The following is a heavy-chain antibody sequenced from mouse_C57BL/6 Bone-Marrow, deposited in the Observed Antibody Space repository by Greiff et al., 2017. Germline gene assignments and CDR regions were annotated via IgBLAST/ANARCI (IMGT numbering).Heavy chain of an antibody. CDR2: ISYDGSN. CDR3: ARGQRGFAY. V-gene: IGHV3-6*01. CDR1: GYSITSGYY. J-gene: IGHJ3*01. Sequence: EVQLQQSGPGLVKPSPSLSLTCSVTGYSITSGYYWNWIRQFPGNKLEWMGYISYDGSNNYNPSLKNRISITRDTSKNQFFLKLNSVTTEDTATYYCARGQRGFAYWGQGTLVTVSA. D-gene: IGHD3-3*01.